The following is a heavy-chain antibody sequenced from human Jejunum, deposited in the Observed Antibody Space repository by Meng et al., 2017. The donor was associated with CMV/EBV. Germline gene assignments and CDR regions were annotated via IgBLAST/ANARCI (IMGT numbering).Heavy chain of an antibody. J-gene: IGHJ5*01. V-gene: IGHV3-7*01. D-gene: IGHD3-10*01. CDR1: GFTRGSYW. Sequence: GFTRGSYWMSWVRQAPGKGLEWVANINPDGSVRHYLDSVKGRFTISRDSGKNSLYLQMNSLRAEDTAVFYCARDQAGTPMGWFDSWGQGTLVTVSS. CDR2: INPDGSVR. CDR3: ARDQAGTPMGWFDS.